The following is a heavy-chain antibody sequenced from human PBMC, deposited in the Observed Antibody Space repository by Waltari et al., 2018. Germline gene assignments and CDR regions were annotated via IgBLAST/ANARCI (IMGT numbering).Heavy chain of an antibody. V-gene: IGHV1-3*01. Sequence: QVQLVQSGAEVKKPGASVKVSCKASGYTFTSYAMHWVRQAPGQRLEWMGWINAGNGNTKYSQKFQGRVTITRDTSAGTAYMELSSLRSEDTAVYYCARDGDDILTGPIDYWGQGTLVTVSS. CDR3: ARDGDDILTGPIDY. CDR1: GYTFTSYA. CDR2: INAGNGNT. J-gene: IGHJ4*02. D-gene: IGHD3-9*01.